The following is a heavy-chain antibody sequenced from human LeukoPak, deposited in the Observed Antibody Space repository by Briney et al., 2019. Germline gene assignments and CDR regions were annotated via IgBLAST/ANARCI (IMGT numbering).Heavy chain of an antibody. D-gene: IGHD1-26*01. CDR3: ANTGTSGSYYFDYFDY. CDR2: ISGSGGST. J-gene: IGHJ4*02. Sequence: GGSLRLSCAASGFTFDDYGMSWVRQAPGKGLEWVSAISGSGGSTYYADSVKGRFTISRDNSKNTLYLQMNSLRAEDTAVYYCANTGTSGSYYFDYFDYWGQGTLVTVSS. CDR1: GFTFDDYG. V-gene: IGHV3-23*01.